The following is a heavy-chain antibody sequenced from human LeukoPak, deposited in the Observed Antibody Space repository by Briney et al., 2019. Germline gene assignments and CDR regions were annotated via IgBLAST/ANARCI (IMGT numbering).Heavy chain of an antibody. CDR1: GFTFSSXS. J-gene: IGHJ6*03. CDR2: XXSSSSYI. CDR3: ASNPTVLYSRAYYYYYMDV. Sequence: GGXXXLSCAASGFTFSSXSMNXVRQXPXXXXXXXSXXXSSSSYIYYADSVKGRFTISRDNAKNSLYLQMNSLRAEDTAVYYCASNPTVLYSRAYYYYYMDVWGKGTTVTVSS. D-gene: IGHD6-13*01. V-gene: IGHV3-21*01.